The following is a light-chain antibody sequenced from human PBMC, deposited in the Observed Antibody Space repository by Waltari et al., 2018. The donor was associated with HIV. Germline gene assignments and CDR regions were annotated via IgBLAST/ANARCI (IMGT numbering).Light chain of an antibody. CDR2: GAS. V-gene: IGKV3-20*01. CDR3: QQYGSSPYT. J-gene: IGKJ2*01. Sequence: ENVLTQSPATLSVSPGGRATLSCRASQSIASSSLAWYQQKPGQAPRLLIFGASNRATGIPDRFSGSGSGTDFTLTITRLEPEDFAVYVCQQYGSSPYTFGQGTKLEIK. CDR1: QSIASSS.